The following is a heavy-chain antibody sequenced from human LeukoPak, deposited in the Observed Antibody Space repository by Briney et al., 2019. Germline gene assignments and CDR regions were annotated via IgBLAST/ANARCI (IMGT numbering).Heavy chain of an antibody. J-gene: IGHJ2*01. V-gene: IGHV4-34*01. CDR1: GGSFSGYY. Sequence: SETLSLTCAVYGGSFSGYYWSWIRQPPGKGLEWIGEINHSGSTNYNPSLKSRVTISVDTSKNQFSLKLSSVTAEDTAVYYCARGDPYDYVWGSYRLGYFDLWGRGTLVTVSS. CDR2: INHSGST. D-gene: IGHD3-16*02. CDR3: ARGDPYDYVWGSYRLGYFDL.